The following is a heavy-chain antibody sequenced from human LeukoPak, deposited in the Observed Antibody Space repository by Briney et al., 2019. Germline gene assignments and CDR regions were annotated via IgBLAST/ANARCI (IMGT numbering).Heavy chain of an antibody. Sequence: PGGSLRLSCAASGFLFSSCWMSWVRQAPGKGQEWVANIKQDGSDKYYVDSVKGRFSISRDNAKNSLYLQLNSLRADDTAVYYCARLTGTTGFDYWGQGTLVTVSS. CDR2: IKQDGSDK. CDR3: ARLTGTTGFDY. CDR1: GFLFSSCW. V-gene: IGHV3-7*01. J-gene: IGHJ4*02. D-gene: IGHD1-1*01.